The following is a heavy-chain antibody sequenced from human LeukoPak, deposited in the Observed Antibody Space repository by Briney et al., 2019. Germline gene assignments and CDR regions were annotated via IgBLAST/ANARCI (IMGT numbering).Heavy chain of an antibody. V-gene: IGHV3-23*01. CDR1: GFTFSSDV. D-gene: IGHD2-15*01. J-gene: IGHJ4*02. CDR2: ISGSGGRT. CDR3: AKDHVVVVAATFDY. Sequence: GGSLRLSCAASGFTFSSDVMSWGRQAPGKGLEGVSAISGSGGRTYYADTGKCRVNTSRANSKNTLYLQMNSLRAEDTAVYYCAKDHVVVVAATFDYWGQGTLVTVSS.